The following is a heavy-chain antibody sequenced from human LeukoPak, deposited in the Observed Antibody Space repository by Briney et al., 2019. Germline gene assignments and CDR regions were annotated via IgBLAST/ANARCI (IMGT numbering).Heavy chain of an antibody. CDR1: GYTFTSYD. CDR2: MNPNSGNT. D-gene: IGHD6-13*01. V-gene: IGHV1-8*01. Sequence: ASVKVSCKASGYTFTSYDINWVRQATGQGLEWMGWMNPNSGNTGYAQKFRGRVTMTRNTSISTAYMELSSLRSEDTAVYYCAANLIAAAAGYWGQGTLVTVSS. J-gene: IGHJ4*02. CDR3: AANLIAAAAGY.